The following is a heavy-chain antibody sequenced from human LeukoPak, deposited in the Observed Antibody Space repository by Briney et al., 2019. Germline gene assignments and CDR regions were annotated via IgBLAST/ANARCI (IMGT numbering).Heavy chain of an antibody. Sequence: SVKVSCKASGYTFTTYYMHWVRQAPGQGPEWMGIINPRGGSTDYAQKFQGRVTMTSDTSTSTVYMELNSLRSEDTAVYFCARVGITAATADNWGQGTLVIVSS. CDR3: ARVGITAATADN. CDR1: GYTFTTYY. V-gene: IGHV1-46*01. J-gene: IGHJ4*02. D-gene: IGHD6-25*01. CDR2: INPRGGST.